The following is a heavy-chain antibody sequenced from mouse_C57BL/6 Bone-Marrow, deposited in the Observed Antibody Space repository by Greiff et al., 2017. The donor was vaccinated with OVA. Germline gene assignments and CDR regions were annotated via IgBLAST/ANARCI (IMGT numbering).Heavy chain of an antibody. CDR3: ARNHYGGYFDY. J-gene: IGHJ2*01. Sequence: QVQLQQSGPGLVQPSQSLSITCTVSGFSLTSYGVHWVRQSPGKGLEWLGVIWSGGSTDYNAAFISRLSISKDNSKSQVFFKMNSLQADDTAIYYCARNHYGGYFDYWGQGTTLTVSS. V-gene: IGHV2-2*01. CDR1: GFSLTSYG. D-gene: IGHD1-2*01. CDR2: IWSGGST.